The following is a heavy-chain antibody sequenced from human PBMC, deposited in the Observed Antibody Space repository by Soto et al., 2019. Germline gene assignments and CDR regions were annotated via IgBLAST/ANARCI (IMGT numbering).Heavy chain of an antibody. V-gene: IGHV1-18*01. CDR1: GYTFTSYG. J-gene: IGHJ6*03. D-gene: IGHD6-6*01. CDR2: ISAYNGNT. CDR3: ASSLGLARLENYMDV. Sequence: VASVKVSCKASGYTFTSYGISWVRQAPGQGLEWMGWISAYNGNTNYAQKLQGRVTTTTDTSTSTAYMELRSLRSDDTAVYYCASSLGLARLENYMDVWGKGTTVTVSS.